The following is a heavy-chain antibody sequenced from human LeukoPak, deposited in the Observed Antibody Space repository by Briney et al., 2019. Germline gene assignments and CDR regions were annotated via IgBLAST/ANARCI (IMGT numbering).Heavy chain of an antibody. CDR3: VRGIGMVVG. D-gene: IGHD2-15*01. CDR1: GFTFSSYS. CDR2: ISSSSSTI. V-gene: IGHV3-48*01. Sequence: PGGSLRLSCAASGFTFSSYSMNWVRQAPGKGLEWVSYISSSSSTIYYADSVKGRFTISRDNAKNSLYLQMNSLRAEDTALYYCVRGIGMVVGWGQGTLVTVSS. J-gene: IGHJ4*02.